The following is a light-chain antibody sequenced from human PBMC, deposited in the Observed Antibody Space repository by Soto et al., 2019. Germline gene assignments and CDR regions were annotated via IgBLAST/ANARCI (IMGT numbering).Light chain of an antibody. V-gene: IGLV1-40*01. CDR1: SSNIGAGYD. Sequence: QSALTQPPSVSGAPGQRVTISCTGSSSNIGAGYDVHWYQQLPGTAPKLLIYRDSQRPSGVPDRFSGSKSGTSASLAISGLRSEDEADYYCAAWDDSLRGWVFGGGTKLTVL. CDR2: RDS. J-gene: IGLJ3*02. CDR3: AAWDDSLRGWV.